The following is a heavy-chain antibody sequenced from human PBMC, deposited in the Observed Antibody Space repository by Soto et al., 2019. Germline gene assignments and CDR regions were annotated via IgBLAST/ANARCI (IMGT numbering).Heavy chain of an antibody. J-gene: IGHJ6*02. CDR1: GGSISSGGYY. Sequence: QVQLQESGPGLVKPSQTLSLTCTVSGGSISSGGYYWSWIRQHPGKGLEWIGYIYYSGSTYYNPSLKRRVTISVDTSKNQFSLQLSSVTAADTAVYYCARDGTTVATMDVWGQGTTVTVSS. CDR2: IYYSGST. V-gene: IGHV4-31*03. CDR3: ARDGTTVATMDV. D-gene: IGHD4-17*01.